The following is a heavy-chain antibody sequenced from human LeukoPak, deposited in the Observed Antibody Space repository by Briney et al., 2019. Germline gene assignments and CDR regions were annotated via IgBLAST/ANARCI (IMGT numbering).Heavy chain of an antibody. D-gene: IGHD6-6*01. J-gene: IGHJ5*02. V-gene: IGHV1-2*02. CDR1: GYTFTGYY. CDR2: INPNSGGT. CDR3: AKDKYSSSLNWFDP. Sequence: GASVKVSCKASGYTFTGYYMHWVRQAPGQGLEWMGWINPNSGGTNYAQKFQGRVTMTRDTSISTAYMELSRLRSDDTAVYYCAKDKYSSSLNWFDPWGQGTLVTVSS.